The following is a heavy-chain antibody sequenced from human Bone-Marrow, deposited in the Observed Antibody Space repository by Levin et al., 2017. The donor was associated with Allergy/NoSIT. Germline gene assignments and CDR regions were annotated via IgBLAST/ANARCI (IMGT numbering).Heavy chain of an antibody. CDR3: TREGQYSPAPGIYYYYYGMDV. V-gene: IGHV3-49*04. D-gene: IGHD5-18*01. Sequence: PGGSLRLSCTASGFTFGDYAMSWVRQAPGKGLEWVGFIRSKAYGGTTEYAASVKGRFTISRDDSKSIAYLQMNSLKTEDTAVYYCTREGQYSPAPGIYYYYYGMDVWGHGTTVTVSS. CDR2: IRSKAYGGTT. CDR1: GFTFGDYA. J-gene: IGHJ6*02.